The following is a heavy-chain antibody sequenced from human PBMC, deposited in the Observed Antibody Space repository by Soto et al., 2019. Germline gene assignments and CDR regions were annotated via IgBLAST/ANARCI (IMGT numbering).Heavy chain of an antibody. V-gene: IGHV4-59*01. CDR3: ARDFGVRVAGFYYYGLDV. Sequence: SETLSLTCTVSGGSISSFYWTWIRQPPGKGLEWIGLIYDMGIATYNPSLRSRVTISVDTSNNQISLKLTSVTAADTAVYYCARDFGVRVAGFYYYGLDVWGQGTTVTVSS. D-gene: IGHD6-19*01. CDR1: GGSISSFY. CDR2: IYDMGIA. J-gene: IGHJ6*02.